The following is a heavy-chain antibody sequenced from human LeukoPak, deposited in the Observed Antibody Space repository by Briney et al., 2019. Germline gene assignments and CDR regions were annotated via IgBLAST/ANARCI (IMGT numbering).Heavy chain of an antibody. J-gene: IGHJ3*02. D-gene: IGHD3-16*01. V-gene: IGHV1-69*05. CDR3: ARGGYGYTVLAFDI. CDR2: IIPIFGTA. Sequence: SVKVSCKASGGTFSSYAISWVRQAPGQGLEWMGGIIPIFGTANYAQKFQGRVTITTDESTSTAYMELSSLRSEDTAVYYCARGGYGYTVLAFDIWGQGTMVTVSS. CDR1: GGTFSSYA.